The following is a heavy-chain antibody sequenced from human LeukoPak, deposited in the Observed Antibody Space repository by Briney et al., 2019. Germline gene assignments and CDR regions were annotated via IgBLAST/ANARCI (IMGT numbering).Heavy chain of an antibody. CDR3: ATQAPLSSYDYYGMDV. V-gene: IGHV3-21*01. CDR1: GFTFSSYS. J-gene: IGHJ6*02. D-gene: IGHD3-16*01. Sequence: GGSLRLSCAASGFTFSSYSMNWVRQAPGKGLEWVSSISSSSSYIYYADSVKGRFTISRDNAKNSLYLQMNSLRAEDTAVYYCATQAPLSSYDYYGMDVWGQGTTVTVSS. CDR2: ISSSSSYI.